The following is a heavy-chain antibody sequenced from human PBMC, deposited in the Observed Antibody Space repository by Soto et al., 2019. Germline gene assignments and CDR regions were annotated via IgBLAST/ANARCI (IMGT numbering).Heavy chain of an antibody. Sequence: QVQLQESGPGLVKPSHTLSLTCTVSGGSISSGGYYWSWIRQHPGKGLEWIGYIYYSGSTYYNPSLKSRVTISVDTSKNQFSLKLSSVTAADTAVYYCARDSGYSYGSVIWYFDLWGRGTLVTVSS. V-gene: IGHV4-31*03. D-gene: IGHD5-18*01. CDR3: ARDSGYSYGSVIWYFDL. CDR2: IYYSGST. J-gene: IGHJ2*01. CDR1: GGSISSGGYY.